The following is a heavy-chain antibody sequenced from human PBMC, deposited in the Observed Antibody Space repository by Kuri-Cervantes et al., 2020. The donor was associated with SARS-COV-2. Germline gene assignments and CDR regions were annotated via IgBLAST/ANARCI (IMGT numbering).Heavy chain of an antibody. CDR3: ATREGGLGYDGMDV. D-gene: IGHD3-16*01. V-gene: IGHV1-24*01. Sequence: ASVKVSCKVSGYTLTELSMHWVRQAPGKGLEWMGGFDPEDGETIYAQKFQGRVTMTEDTSTDTAYMELSSLRSEDTAVYYCATREGGLGYDGMDVWGQGTTVTVSS. J-gene: IGHJ6*02. CDR2: FDPEDGET. CDR1: GYTLTELS.